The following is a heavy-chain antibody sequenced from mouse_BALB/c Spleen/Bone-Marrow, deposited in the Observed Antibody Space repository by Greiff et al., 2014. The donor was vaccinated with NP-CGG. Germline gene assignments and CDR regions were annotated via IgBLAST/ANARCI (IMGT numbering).Heavy chain of an antibody. V-gene: IGHV2-6-5*01. CDR1: GFSLTDYG. CDR2: IWGGGIT. D-gene: IGHD4-1*01. Sequence: VKLVESGPGLVAPSQSLSITCPVSGFSLTDYGVSWIRQPPGKGLEWLGVIWGGGITYYNSPLKSRLSISKDNSKSQVFLKMYSLQTDDTAMYYCAKLNWDEGDYWGQGTTLTVSS. CDR3: AKLNWDEGDY. J-gene: IGHJ2*01.